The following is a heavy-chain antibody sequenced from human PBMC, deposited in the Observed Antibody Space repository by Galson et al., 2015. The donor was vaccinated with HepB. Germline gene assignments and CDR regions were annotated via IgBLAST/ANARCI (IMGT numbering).Heavy chain of an antibody. V-gene: IGHV4-31*01. CDR1: GGFISSGGYY. Sequence: TLSLTCTVSGGFISSGGYYWSWIRQHPGKGPEWIGYIYYTGTTYYNPSLNSQVTISVDTSKNQFSLELSSVTAADTAVYYCARVRCKGTSCLPFESWGPGTLVTVSS. CDR2: IYYTGTT. J-gene: IGHJ4*02. CDR3: ARVRCKGTSCLPFES. D-gene: IGHD2-2*01.